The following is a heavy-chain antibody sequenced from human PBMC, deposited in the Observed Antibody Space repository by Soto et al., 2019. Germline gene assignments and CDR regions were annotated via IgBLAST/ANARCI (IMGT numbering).Heavy chain of an antibody. V-gene: IGHV3-23*01. J-gene: IGHJ6*02. CDR2: ISGSGGST. D-gene: IGHD6-25*01. CDR3: AKVIAAGPYYYYGMDV. Sequence: GGSRSLSCSASGFTFSIYALSLVRKAPGKGLEWVSAISGSGGSTYYADSVKGRSTISRDNSKNTLYLQMNSLRAEDTAVYYCAKVIAAGPYYYYGMDVWGQGTTVTVSS. CDR1: GFTFSIYA.